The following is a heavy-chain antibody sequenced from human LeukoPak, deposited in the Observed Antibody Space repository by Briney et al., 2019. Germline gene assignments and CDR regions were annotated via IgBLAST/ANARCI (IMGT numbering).Heavy chain of an antibody. Sequence: PGGSLRLSCAASGFTVSSNYMSWVRQAPGKGLEWVSVIYSGGSTYYTDSVEGRFTISGHNSKNTLYLQMNSLRAEDTAVYYCARMADGDYFDYWGQGTPVTVSS. CDR3: ARMADGDYFDY. J-gene: IGHJ4*02. CDR2: IYSGGST. D-gene: IGHD5-24*01. CDR1: GFTVSSNY. V-gene: IGHV3-53*04.